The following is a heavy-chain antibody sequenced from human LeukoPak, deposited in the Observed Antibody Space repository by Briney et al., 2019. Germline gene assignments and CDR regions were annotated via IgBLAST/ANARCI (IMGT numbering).Heavy chain of an antibody. V-gene: IGHV3-33*01. D-gene: IGHD6-19*01. CDR2: IWYDGSNK. J-gene: IGHJ4*02. CDR3: ARDASSGWSHY. CDR1: GFTFSSYG. Sequence: GGSLRLSCAASGFTFSSYGMHWVRQAPGKGLEWVAVIWYDGSNKYYADSVKGRFTTSRDDSKNTLYLQMNSLRAEDTAVYYCARDASSGWSHYWGQGTLVTVSS.